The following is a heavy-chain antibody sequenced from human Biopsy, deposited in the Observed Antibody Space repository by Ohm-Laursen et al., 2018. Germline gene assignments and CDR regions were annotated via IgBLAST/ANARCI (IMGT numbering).Heavy chain of an antibody. D-gene: IGHD3-22*01. CDR2: IFYRGST. V-gene: IGHV4-39*01. CDR3: ARDYDTSGYYFVS. CDR1: GGSISNNNYY. Sequence: SDTLSLTCAVSGGSISNNNYYWGWIRQPPGKGLEGIGSIFYRGSTHYKPSLKTRVNISVDTSKNQFSLTLNSVTAADTAVYYCARDYDTSGYYFVSWGQGTLVTVSS. J-gene: IGHJ4*02.